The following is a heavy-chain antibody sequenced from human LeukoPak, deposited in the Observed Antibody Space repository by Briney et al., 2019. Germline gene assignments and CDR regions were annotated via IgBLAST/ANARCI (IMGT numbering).Heavy chain of an antibody. J-gene: IGHJ4*02. D-gene: IGHD4-23*01. CDR2: TYYRSKWYY. V-gene: IGHV6-1*01. CDR1: GDSVSSSSTG. Sequence: SQTLSLTCALSGDSVSSSSTGWNWIRQSPSRGLEWLGRTYYRSKWYYDYAASVKSRMSVNPDTSENQFSLHLNSVTPEDTAVYFCARGVNYLDYWGLGTLVTVSS. CDR3: ARGVNYLDY.